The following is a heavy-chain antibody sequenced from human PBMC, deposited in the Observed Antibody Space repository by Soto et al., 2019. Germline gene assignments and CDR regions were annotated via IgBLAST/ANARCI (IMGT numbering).Heavy chain of an antibody. V-gene: IGHV4-39*01. D-gene: IGHD1-26*01. CDR1: GGSISSSSYY. CDR2: IYYSGST. CDR3: ARLGPVKSGSYSDGPEFDY. J-gene: IGHJ4*02. Sequence: QLQLQESGPGLVKPSETLSLTCTVSGGSISSSSYYWGWIRQPPGKGLEWIGSIYYSGSTYYNPSLKSRVTISVDTSKNPFTLKLSSVTAADTAVYYCARLGPVKSGSYSDGPEFDYWGQGTLVTVSS.